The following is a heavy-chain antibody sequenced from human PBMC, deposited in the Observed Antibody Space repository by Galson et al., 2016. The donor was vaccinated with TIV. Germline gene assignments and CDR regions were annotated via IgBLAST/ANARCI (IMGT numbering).Heavy chain of an antibody. J-gene: IGHJ5*02. CDR3: ARVKLQLPNWFDP. Sequence: SLTCTVSGDSISNSRYYWGWIRQSPGKGLEWIATIYYTGSSYYNPNPSLNSRVTISVDTSRNHFSLKVTSVTAADTAVYFCARVKLQLPNWFDPWGQGTLVTVSS. V-gene: IGHV4-39*07. CDR1: GDSISNSRYY. D-gene: IGHD1-1*01. CDR2: IYYTGSS.